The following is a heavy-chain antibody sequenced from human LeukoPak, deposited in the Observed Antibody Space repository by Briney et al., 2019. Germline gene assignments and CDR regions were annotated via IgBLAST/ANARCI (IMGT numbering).Heavy chain of an antibody. J-gene: IGHJ5*02. CDR3: ARHIYCSGGSCYRVRFDP. Sequence: SETLSLTCTVSGGSISSSSYYWGWIRQPPGKGLEWIGSIYYSGSTYYNPSLKSRVTISVDTSKNQFSLKLSSVTAADTAVSYCARHIYCSGGSCYRVRFDPWGQGTLVTVSS. D-gene: IGHD2-15*01. CDR2: IYYSGST. CDR1: GGSISSSSYY. V-gene: IGHV4-39*01.